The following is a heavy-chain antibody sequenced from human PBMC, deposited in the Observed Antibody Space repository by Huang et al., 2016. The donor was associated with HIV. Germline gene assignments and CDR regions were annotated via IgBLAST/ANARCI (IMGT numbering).Heavy chain of an antibody. D-gene: IGHD4-4*01. CDR1: GYDFGSYG. J-gene: IGHJ3*01. Sequence: QVQLVQSGGEVMQPGASVRVSCQASGYDFGSYGMGWGGQAPGQGLEGPGRIGRASRDTSSAQKVQGRVNMTTDTATTTTYMELRSLRSDDTAMYYCARDPYYSNRWKRNDASFLWGQGTMITISS. V-gene: IGHV1-18*01. CDR3: ARDPYYSNRWKRNDASFL. CDR2: IGRASRDT.